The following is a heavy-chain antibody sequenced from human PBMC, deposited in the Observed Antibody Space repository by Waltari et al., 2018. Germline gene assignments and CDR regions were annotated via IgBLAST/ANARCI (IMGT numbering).Heavy chain of an antibody. CDR1: GFTFRSYR. CDR3: ARGKGGGSCYDY. CDR2: ISSSSYI. J-gene: IGHJ4*02. V-gene: IGHV3-21*01. D-gene: IGHD2-15*01. Sequence: EVQLVESGGGLVKPGGSLRLSCAAPGFTFRSYRMNWVRQAPGKGLEWVSTISSSSYIYYADSVKGRFTISRDNAKNSLYLQMNSLRAEDTAVYYCARGKGGGSCYDYWGQGTLVTVSS.